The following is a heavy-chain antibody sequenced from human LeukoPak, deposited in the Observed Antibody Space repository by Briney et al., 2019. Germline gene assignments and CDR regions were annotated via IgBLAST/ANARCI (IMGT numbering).Heavy chain of an antibody. CDR1: GGTFSSYA. D-gene: IGHD2-2*01. CDR2: IIPILGIA. CDR3: AGEGCSSTSCYPFDY. Sequence: GASVKVSCKASGGTFSSYAISWVRQAPGQGLEWMGRIIPILGIANYAQKFQGRVTITADKSTSTAYMELSSLRSEDTAVYYCAGEGCSSTSCYPFDYWGQGTLVTVSS. J-gene: IGHJ4*02. V-gene: IGHV1-69*04.